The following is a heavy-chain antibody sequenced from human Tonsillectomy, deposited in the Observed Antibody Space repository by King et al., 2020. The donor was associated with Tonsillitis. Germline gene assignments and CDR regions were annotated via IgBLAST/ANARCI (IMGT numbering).Heavy chain of an antibody. CDR1: GGTFSSYA. CDR2: IIPIFGTA. Sequence: QLVQSGAEVKKPGSSVSISCKASGGTFSSYAISWVRQAPGQGLEWMGGIIPIFGTANYAQKFQGRVTITADESTSTAYMELSSLRSEDTAVYYCATSTGAITMMVIWGQGTLLTVSS. J-gene: IGHJ4*02. V-gene: IGHV1-69*01. CDR3: ATSTGAITMMVI. D-gene: IGHD3-22*01.